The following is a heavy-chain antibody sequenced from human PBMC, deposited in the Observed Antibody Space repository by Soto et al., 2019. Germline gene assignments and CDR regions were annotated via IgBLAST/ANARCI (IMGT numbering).Heavy chain of an antibody. CDR3: ARDTIVVVPYYYYGMDV. CDR1: GYTFTGYY. CDR2: INPYNGNT. J-gene: IGHJ6*02. V-gene: IGHV1-18*04. Sequence: ASVKVSCKASGYTFTGYYMHWVRQAPGQGLEWMGWINPYNGNTNYAQKLQGRVTMTTDTSTSTAYMELRSLRSDDTAVYYCARDTIVVVPYYYYGMDVWGQGTTVTVSS. D-gene: IGHD3-22*01.